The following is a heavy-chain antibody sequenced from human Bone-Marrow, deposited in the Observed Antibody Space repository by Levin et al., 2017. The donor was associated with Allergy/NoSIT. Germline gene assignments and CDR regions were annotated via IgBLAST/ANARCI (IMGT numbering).Heavy chain of an antibody. CDR1: GFTFSSYA. D-gene: IGHD6-19*01. Sequence: GGSLRLSCAASGFTFSSYAMSWVRQAPGKGLEWVSAISGSGGSTYYADSVKGRFTISRDNSKNSLNLQMNSLKTEDTALYYCARLTYGSGYGWYFDLWGRGTLVTVSS. J-gene: IGHJ2*01. V-gene: IGHV3-23*01. CDR2: ISGSGGST. CDR3: ARLTYGSGYGWYFDL.